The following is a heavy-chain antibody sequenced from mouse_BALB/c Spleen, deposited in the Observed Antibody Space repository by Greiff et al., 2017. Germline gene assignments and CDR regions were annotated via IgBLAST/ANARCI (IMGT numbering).Heavy chain of an antibody. CDR2: ISSGGSYT. CDR1: GFTFSSYG. D-gene: IGHD2-4*01. Sequence: EVKLVESGGDLVKPGGSLKLSCAASGFTFSSYGMSWVRQTPGKRLEWVASISSGGSYTYYPDSVKGRFTISRDNAKNTLYLQMSSLKSEDTAMYYCARHTRDYDYDAHFDVWGAGTTVTVSS. CDR3: ARHTRDYDYDAHFDV. J-gene: IGHJ1*01. V-gene: IGHV5-6*01.